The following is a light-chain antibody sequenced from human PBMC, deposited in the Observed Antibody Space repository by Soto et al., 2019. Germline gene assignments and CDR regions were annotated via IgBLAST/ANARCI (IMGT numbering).Light chain of an antibody. CDR2: DAS. Sequence: DIQMTQSPSTLSASVGDTVTVTCRASQSVSGWLAWYQQKPGEAPKLLIYDASAMPRSVPSWFSGSGSATKFTLTIASLQPDYFATYYCQQYETFSGTFGPGTKVDIK. V-gene: IGKV1-5*01. J-gene: IGKJ1*01. CDR3: QQYETFSGT. CDR1: QSVSGW.